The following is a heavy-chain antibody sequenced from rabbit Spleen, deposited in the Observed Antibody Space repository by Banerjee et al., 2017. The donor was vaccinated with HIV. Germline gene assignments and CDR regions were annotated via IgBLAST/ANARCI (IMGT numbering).Heavy chain of an antibody. J-gene: IGHJ6*01. Sequence: QSLEESGGDLVKPGASLTLTCKASGFSLSSSNYMCWVRQAPGKGLEWIACIAGSSSGFTYSATWAKGRFTCSKTSSTTVTLQMTSLTFADTATFFCARDPASSFSSYGMDLWGPGTLVTVS. D-gene: IGHD8-1*01. CDR2: IAGSSSGFT. CDR1: GFSLSSSNY. CDR3: ARDPASSFSSYGMDL. V-gene: IGHV1S40*01.